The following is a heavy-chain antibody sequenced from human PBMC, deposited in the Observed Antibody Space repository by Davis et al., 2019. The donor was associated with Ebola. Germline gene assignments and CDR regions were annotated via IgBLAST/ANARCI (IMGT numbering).Heavy chain of an antibody. CDR1: GYSFTNNA. V-gene: IGHV1-3*01. Sequence: ASVKVSCKASGYSFTNNAMHWVRQAPGQRLEWMGWINGGNGNVKYSQKFQGRVTITRDTSAKTVYMELSSLRSEDTAVYYCAKDQQDPYGYFYYYMDVWGTGTTVTVSS. CDR2: INGGNGNV. D-gene: IGHD5-24*01. J-gene: IGHJ6*03. CDR3: AKDQQDPYGYFYYYMDV.